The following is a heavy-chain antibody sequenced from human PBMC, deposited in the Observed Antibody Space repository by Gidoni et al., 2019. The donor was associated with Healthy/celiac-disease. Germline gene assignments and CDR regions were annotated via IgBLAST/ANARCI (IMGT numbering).Heavy chain of an antibody. J-gene: IGHJ3*02. CDR2: IIPIFGTA. D-gene: IGHD3-16*02. CDR3: ARGGLRLGELSSLGAFDI. V-gene: IGHV1-69*01. Sequence: QVQLVQSGAEVKKPGSSVKVSCKASGGTFSSYAISWVRQAPGQGLEWMGGIIPIFGTANYAQKFQGRVTITADESTSTAYMELSSLRSEDTAVYYCARGGLRLGELSSLGAFDIWGQGTMVTVSS. CDR1: GGTFSSYA.